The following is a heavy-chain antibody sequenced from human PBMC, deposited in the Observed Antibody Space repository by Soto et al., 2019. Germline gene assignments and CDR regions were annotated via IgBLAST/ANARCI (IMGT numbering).Heavy chain of an antibody. V-gene: IGHV3-21*01. CDR2: ISSGSVHI. CDR3: ARYDAFKAFDL. CDR1: GFTFNSYS. D-gene: IGHD1-1*01. J-gene: IGHJ3*01. Sequence: GGSLRLSCAASGFTFNSYSVNFFGQAPGKGLEWVASISSGSVHIDFADSVKGRFTISRDDVTNSVSLQMDSLRVEDTGIYYCARYDAFKAFDLWGQGTMVTVS.